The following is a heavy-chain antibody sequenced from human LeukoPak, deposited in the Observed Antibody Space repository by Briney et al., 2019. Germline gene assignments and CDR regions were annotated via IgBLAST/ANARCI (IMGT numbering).Heavy chain of an antibody. CDR1: GDSFTSVTDY. J-gene: IGHJ4*02. V-gene: IGHV4-39*07. Sequence: PSETLSLTCTVSGDSFTSVTDYWAWIRQPPGKGLEWIASGDYSGGTYYNPSLESRVAISADMSKNQISLKLTSVTGADTAVYYCARLPAARSGDYWGQGTLVIVSS. CDR2: GDYSGGT. CDR3: ARLPAARSGDY. D-gene: IGHD6-6*01.